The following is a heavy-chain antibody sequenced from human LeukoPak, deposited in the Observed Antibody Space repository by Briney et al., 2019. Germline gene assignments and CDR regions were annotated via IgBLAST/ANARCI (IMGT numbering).Heavy chain of an antibody. V-gene: IGHV4-59*01. J-gene: IGHJ6*03. CDR1: GGSISSYY. CDR3: ARVITMVRGIVDSYYMNV. D-gene: IGHD3-10*01. CDR2: INYSGII. Sequence: SETLSLTCTVSGGSISSYYWSWIRQPPGKGLEWIGYINYSGIIRYNPSLKSRVTISVDTSKNQFSLKLTSVTAADTAVYYCARVITMVRGIVDSYYMNVWGKGTTVTVSS.